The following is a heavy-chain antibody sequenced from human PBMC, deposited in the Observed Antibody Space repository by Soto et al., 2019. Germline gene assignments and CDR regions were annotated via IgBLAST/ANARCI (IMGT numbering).Heavy chain of an antibody. CDR1: RFTFKDYY. D-gene: IGHD6-19*01. J-gene: IGHJ6*02. V-gene: IGHV3-11*01. CDR2: ISSRDRAM. Sequence: GGSLRLSCAASRFTFKDYYMSWIRQAPGRGLEWIAYISSRDRAMYADSVQGRFIISRDNANSSLFLQMNSLRADDTAVYYCAREMATSGWFQNYYYLGMDVWGQGTTVTVSS. CDR3: AREMATSGWFQNYYYLGMDV.